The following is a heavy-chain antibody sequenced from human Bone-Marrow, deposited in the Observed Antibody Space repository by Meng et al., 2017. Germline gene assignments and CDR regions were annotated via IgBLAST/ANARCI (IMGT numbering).Heavy chain of an antibody. Sequence: EVQQLESGGDLVQPGGCLRLSCAASGFTFSNYAMSWVRQAPGKGLEWVSTLRGSGGGTDYADSVKGRFTISRDNSKNTLYLQMNSLRAEDTALYYCAKDMGFRKGFDYWGQGTLVTVSS. CDR1: GFTFSNYA. D-gene: IGHD1-26*01. V-gene: IGHV3-23*01. J-gene: IGHJ4*02. CDR3: AKDMGFRKGFDY. CDR2: LRGSGGGT.